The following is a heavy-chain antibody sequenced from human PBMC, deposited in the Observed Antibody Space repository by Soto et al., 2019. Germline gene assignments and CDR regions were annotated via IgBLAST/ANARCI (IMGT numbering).Heavy chain of an antibody. Sequence: GGSLRLSCAASEFTFSNYAMSWVRQAPGKGLEWISSITDSSGTIYYADSVKGRFTISRDNSKNTLYLQMNSLRAEDTAVYYCTRDHGYGYGMDVWGQGTTVTVSS. CDR1: EFTFSNYA. CDR2: ITDSSGTI. V-gene: IGHV3-23*01. CDR3: TRDHGYGYGMDV. J-gene: IGHJ6*02. D-gene: IGHD5-12*01.